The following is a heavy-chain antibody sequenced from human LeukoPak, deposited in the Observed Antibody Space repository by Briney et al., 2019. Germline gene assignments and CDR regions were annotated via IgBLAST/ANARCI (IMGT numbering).Heavy chain of an antibody. CDR2: IYSGGST. Sequence: GGSLRLSCAASGFTVSSNYMSWVRQAPGKGLEWVSVIYSGGSTYYADSVKGRFTISRDNSKNTLYLQMNSLRAEDTAVYYCAKDFESGYFPDAFDIWGQGTMVTVSS. CDR3: AKDFESGYFPDAFDI. D-gene: IGHD3-3*01. V-gene: IGHV3-66*01. J-gene: IGHJ3*02. CDR1: GFTVSSNY.